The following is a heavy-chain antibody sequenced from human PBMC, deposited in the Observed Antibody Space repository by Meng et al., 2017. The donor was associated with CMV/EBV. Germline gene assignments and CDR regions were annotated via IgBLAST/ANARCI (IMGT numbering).Heavy chain of an antibody. D-gene: IGHD4-23*01. CDR3: ARVGRWGGY. V-gene: IGHV3-48*03. CDR1: GFTFSNYE. Sequence: GESLKISCTASGFTFSNYEMNWVRQAPGKGLEWASYISPTGSTTYYADSMKGRFTISRDNAKNSLYLQMNSLREEDTAVYYCARVGRWGGYWGQGTLVTVSS. J-gene: IGHJ4*02. CDR2: ISPTGSTT.